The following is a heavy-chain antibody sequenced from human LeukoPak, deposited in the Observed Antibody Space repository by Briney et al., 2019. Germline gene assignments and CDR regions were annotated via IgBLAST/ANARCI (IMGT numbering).Heavy chain of an antibody. CDR2: IYYSGST. J-gene: IGHJ4*02. V-gene: IGHV4-31*01. CDR1: GGSISSGGYY. D-gene: IGHD3-10*01. CDR3: ARVPSSMVRGVIDY. Sequence: SQTLSLTCTVSGGSISSGGYYWSWIRQHPGKGLEWIGYIYYSGSTYYNPSLKSQVTISVDTSKNQFSLKLSSVTAADTAVYYCARVPSSMVRGVIDYWGQGTLVTVSS.